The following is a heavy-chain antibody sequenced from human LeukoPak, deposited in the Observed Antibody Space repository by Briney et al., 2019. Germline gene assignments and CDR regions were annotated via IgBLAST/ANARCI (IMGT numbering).Heavy chain of an antibody. CDR2: ISVSGNT. CDR3: AKAPVTTCSGAYCYPFDY. V-gene: IGHV3-23*01. Sequence: GGSLRLSCAASGFTLSSYAMSWVRQAPGKGLEWVSAISVSGNTYHADSVRGRFTISRDSSKNTLYLQMNRLRAEDAAVYYCAKAPVTTCSGAYCYPFDYWGQGTLVTVSS. CDR1: GFTLSSYA. J-gene: IGHJ4*02. D-gene: IGHD2-21*01.